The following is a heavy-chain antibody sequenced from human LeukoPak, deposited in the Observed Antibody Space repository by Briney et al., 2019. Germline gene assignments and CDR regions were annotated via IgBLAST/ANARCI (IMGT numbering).Heavy chain of an antibody. V-gene: IGHV4-31*03. CDR3: ARDDFWSGYPH. CDR1: GGSMSSGGYY. CDR2: SYYSGST. J-gene: IGHJ4*02. D-gene: IGHD3-3*01. Sequence: PYQTLSLPCTVSGGSMSSGGYYCSWIRQHPGKDLEWIGYSYYSGSTYYNASLKSRVTISVDTSKNQFSLKLSSVTAADTAVHYCARDDFWSGYPHWGQGTLVTVSS.